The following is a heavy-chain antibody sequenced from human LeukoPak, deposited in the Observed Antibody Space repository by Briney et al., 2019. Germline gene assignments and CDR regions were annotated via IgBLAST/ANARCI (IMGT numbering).Heavy chain of an antibody. CDR1: GFTFDDYG. CDR3: LRDLNWSLDQ. V-gene: IGHV3-20*04. D-gene: IGHD1-20*01. J-gene: IGHJ4*02. CDR2: INWNGGST. Sequence: GGSLRLSCAASGFTFDDYGMSWVRQAPGKGLEWVSGINWNGGSTGYADSVKGRFTISKGNAKNSLYLQMNSLRAEDTAVYYCLRDLNWSLDQWGQGTLVTVSS.